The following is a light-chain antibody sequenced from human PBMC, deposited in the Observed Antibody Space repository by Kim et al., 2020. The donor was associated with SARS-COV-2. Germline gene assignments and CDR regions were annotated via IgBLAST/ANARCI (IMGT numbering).Light chain of an antibody. Sequence: ASVGDRVTITCRASQGINKYLAWFQQKPGKAPKSLIYGAFSLQSGVPSKCSGSASGTDFTLTISSLQPEDSATYFCQQYNGYPITFGQGTRLEIK. V-gene: IGKV1-16*02. CDR2: GAF. CDR3: QQYNGYPIT. CDR1: QGINKY. J-gene: IGKJ5*01.